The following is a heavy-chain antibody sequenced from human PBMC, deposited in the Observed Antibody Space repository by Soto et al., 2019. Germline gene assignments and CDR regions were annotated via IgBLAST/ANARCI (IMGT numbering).Heavy chain of an antibody. J-gene: IGHJ6*02. CDR1: GGTFSSYA. CDR2: IIPIFGTA. D-gene: IGHD3-10*01. Sequence: QVQLVQSGAEVKKPGSSVKVSCKASGGTFSSYAISWVRQAPGQGLEWMGGIIPIFGTANYAQKFQGRVTITADESTSTAYMEVSSLRSEDTAVYYCARGKYYYGSGSPTYYYYGMDVWGQGTTVTVSS. CDR3: ARGKYYYGSGSPTYYYYGMDV. V-gene: IGHV1-69*01.